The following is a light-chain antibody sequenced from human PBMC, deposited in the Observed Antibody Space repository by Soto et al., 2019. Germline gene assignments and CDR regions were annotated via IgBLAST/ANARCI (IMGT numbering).Light chain of an antibody. CDR3: QQYGSSPRT. V-gene: IGKV3-20*01. Sequence: EIVLTHSPATLSLSPLARSTLSFRASQSVSSYLAWYQQKPGQAPRLLIYDASNRATGIPARFSGSGSGTDFTLTISRLEPEDFAVYYCQQYGSSPRTFGQGTKVDIK. CDR2: DAS. CDR1: QSVSSY. J-gene: IGKJ1*01.